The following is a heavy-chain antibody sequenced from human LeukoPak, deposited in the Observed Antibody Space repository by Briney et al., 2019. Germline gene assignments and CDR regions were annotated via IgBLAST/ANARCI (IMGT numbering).Heavy chain of an antibody. V-gene: IGHV3-72*01. CDR3: ARAPSISPAGFFDY. Sequence: GGSQRLSCEASGFTFSDHHMDWVRQAPGKGLEWVGRTRNKAKSYTTEYAASVKGRFTVSRDDSKNSLYLQMNSLNTEDTAVYYCARAPSISPAGFFDYWGQGTLVTVSS. CDR1: GFTFSDHH. D-gene: IGHD6-13*01. CDR2: TRNKAKSYTT. J-gene: IGHJ4*02.